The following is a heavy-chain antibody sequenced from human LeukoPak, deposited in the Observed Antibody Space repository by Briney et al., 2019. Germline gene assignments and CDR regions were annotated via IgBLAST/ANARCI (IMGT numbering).Heavy chain of an antibody. D-gene: IGHD6-13*01. V-gene: IGHV4-59*01. J-gene: IGHJ5*02. CDR1: GGSISSYY. Sequence: SETLSLTCTVPGGSISSYYWSWIRQPPGKGLEWIGYIYYSGSTNYNPSLKSRVAISVDTSKNQFSLKLSSVTAADTAVYYCARIIAAGDWFDPWGQGTLVTVSS. CDR3: ARIIAAGDWFDP. CDR2: IYYSGST.